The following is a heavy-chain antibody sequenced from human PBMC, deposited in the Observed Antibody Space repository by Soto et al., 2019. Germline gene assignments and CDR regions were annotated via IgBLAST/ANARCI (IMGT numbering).Heavy chain of an antibody. Sequence: SVKVSCKASGGTFSSYAISWVRQAPGQGLEWMGGIIPIFGTANYAQKFQGRVTITADESTSTAYMELSSLRPEDTAVYYCARGAYYYDSSGYYFDYWGQGTLVTVSS. CDR1: GGTFSSYA. V-gene: IGHV1-69*13. CDR2: IIPIFGTA. D-gene: IGHD3-22*01. CDR3: ARGAYYYDSSGYYFDY. J-gene: IGHJ4*02.